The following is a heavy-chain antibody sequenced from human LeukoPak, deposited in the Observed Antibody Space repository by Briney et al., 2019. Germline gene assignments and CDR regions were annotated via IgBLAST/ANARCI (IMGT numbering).Heavy chain of an antibody. CDR1: GFTFSSYS. V-gene: IGHV3-48*01. Sequence: GGSLRLSCAASGFTFSSYSMNWVRQAPGKGLEWVSYISSSSSTIYYADSVKGRFTISRDNAKNSLYLQMNSLRAEDTAVYYCARDFFHRYQLPSFDYWGQGTLVTVSS. J-gene: IGHJ4*02. D-gene: IGHD2-2*01. CDR2: ISSSSSTI. CDR3: ARDFFHRYQLPSFDY.